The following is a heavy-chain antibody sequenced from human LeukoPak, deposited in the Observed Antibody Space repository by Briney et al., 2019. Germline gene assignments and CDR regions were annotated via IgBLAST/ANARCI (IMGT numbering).Heavy chain of an antibody. CDR1: GFTFSSYW. D-gene: IGHD1-26*01. Sequence: GGSLRLSCAASGFTFSSYWMHWVRQAPGKGLVWVSRFNSDGSSTTYADSVKGRFTISRDNAKSTLYVQMNSLRAEDTAVYYCVREGVGASFDYWGQGTLVTVSS. CDR3: VREGVGASFDY. V-gene: IGHV3-74*01. CDR2: FNSDGSST. J-gene: IGHJ4*02.